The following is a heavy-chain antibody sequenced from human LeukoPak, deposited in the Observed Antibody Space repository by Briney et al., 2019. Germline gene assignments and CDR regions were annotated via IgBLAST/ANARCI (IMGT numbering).Heavy chain of an antibody. CDR1: GGTFSSYA. V-gene: IGHV1-69*05. D-gene: IGHD3-22*01. Sequence: SVTVSCKASGGTFSSYAISWVRQAPGQGLEWMGGIIPIFGTANYAQKFQGRVTITRDTSASTAYMELSSLRSEDTAVYYCARSRIVVVDAFDIWGQGTMVTVSS. CDR2: IIPIFGTA. CDR3: ARSRIVVVDAFDI. J-gene: IGHJ3*02.